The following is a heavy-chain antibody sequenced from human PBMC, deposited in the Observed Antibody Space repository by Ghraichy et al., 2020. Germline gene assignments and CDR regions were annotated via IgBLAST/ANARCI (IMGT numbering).Heavy chain of an antibody. D-gene: IGHD1-26*01. J-gene: IGHJ4*02. CDR1: GFTFGDHY. Sequence: GGSLRLSCAASGFTFGDHYMDWVRQAPGNGLEWVGRIKNRVGSYATEYAAALTGSFSISRDESRRSVYLQMSSLRFEDTAVYFCATWIAGAPRYWGQGTL. CDR2: IKNRVGSYAT. V-gene: IGHV3-72*01. CDR3: ATWIAGAPRY.